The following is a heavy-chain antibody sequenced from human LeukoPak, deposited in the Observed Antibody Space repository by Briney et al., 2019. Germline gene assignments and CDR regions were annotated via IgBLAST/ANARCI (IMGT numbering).Heavy chain of an antibody. D-gene: IGHD2-2*01. J-gene: IGHJ4*02. V-gene: IGHV4-59*01. Sequence: SETLSLTCTVSDGAIAGYSWSWIRQAPGKGLEWIGYIYYSGVTNYNPSLKSRVTVSVDTSKNQFSLKLTSVTAADTAVYYCARRLRYCSSTSCYFDLGPGNPGHRLL. CDR2: IYYSGVT. CDR3: ARRLRYCSSTSCYFD. CDR1: DGAIAGYS.